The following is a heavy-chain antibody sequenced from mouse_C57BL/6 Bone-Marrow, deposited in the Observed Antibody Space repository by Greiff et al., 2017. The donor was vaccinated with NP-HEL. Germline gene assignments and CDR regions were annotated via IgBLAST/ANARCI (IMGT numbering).Heavy chain of an antibody. CDR3: TAKITTVVVDY. V-gene: IGHV6-3*01. Sequence: EVKLMESGGGLVQPGGSMKLSCVASGFTFSNYWMNWVRQSPEKGLEWVAQIRLKSDNYATHYAESVKGRFTISRDDSKSSVYLQMNNLRAEDTGIYYCTAKITTVVVDYWGQGTTLTVSS. J-gene: IGHJ2*01. CDR2: IRLKSDNYAT. D-gene: IGHD1-1*01. CDR1: GFTFSNYW.